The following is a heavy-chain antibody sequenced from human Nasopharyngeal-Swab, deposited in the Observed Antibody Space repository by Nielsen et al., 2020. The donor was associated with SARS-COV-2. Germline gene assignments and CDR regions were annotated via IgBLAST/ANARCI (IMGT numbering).Heavy chain of an antibody. CDR1: GFTFSSYG. CDR2: IWYDGSNK. CDR3: AKDLAVITGYFQR. D-gene: IGHD3-22*01. V-gene: IGHV3-33*06. J-gene: IGHJ1*01. Sequence: GGSLRLSCAASGFTFSSYGMHWVRQAPGKGLEWVAVIWYDGSNKYYADSVKGRFTISRDNSKNTLYLQMNSLRAEDTAVYYCAKDLAVITGYFQRWGQGTLVTVSS.